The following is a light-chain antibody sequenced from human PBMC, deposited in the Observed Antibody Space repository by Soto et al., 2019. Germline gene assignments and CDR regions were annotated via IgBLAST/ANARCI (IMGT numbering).Light chain of an antibody. CDR2: GAS. CDR3: QEYIQWPPGM. J-gene: IGKJ1*01. CDR1: QSLNTN. V-gene: IGKV3-15*01. Sequence: ETVMTQSPATLSVSPGEGATLSCRASQSLNTNLAWYQQKLGQAPRVLIYGASTRATGIPARFSGSGSGTEFTLTISGLQSEDSGVYYCQEYIQWPPGMFGPGTKVDIK.